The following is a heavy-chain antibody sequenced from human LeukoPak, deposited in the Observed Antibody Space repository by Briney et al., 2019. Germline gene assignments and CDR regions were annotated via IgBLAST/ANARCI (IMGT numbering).Heavy chain of an antibody. D-gene: IGHD3-22*01. Sequence: ASVKVSCKASGYTFTGYYIHWVRQAPGQGLECMGWIYPNSGGTNYAQQFQGRVTMTRDTSINTAYMEVSRLRSDDTAVYYCARGPYYFDSSTYASGPPDYWGQGTLVTVSS. CDR1: GYTFTGYY. V-gene: IGHV1-2*02. CDR2: IYPNSGGT. J-gene: IGHJ4*02. CDR3: ARGPYYFDSSTYASGPPDY.